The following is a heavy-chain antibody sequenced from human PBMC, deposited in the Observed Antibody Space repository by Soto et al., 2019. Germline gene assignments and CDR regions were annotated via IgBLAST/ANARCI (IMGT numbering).Heavy chain of an antibody. CDR2: IKSIGST. J-gene: IGHJ4*02. CDR1: GDYIRSSAY. D-gene: IGHD5-18*01. CDR3: ARGYGRNFDY. V-gene: IGHV4-38-2*02. Sequence: SETLYLTCTVSGDYIRSSAYWGWIRQPPGKGLEWIGGIKSIGSTNYNPSLKSRVTISVDTSKNQVSLKLSSVTAADTAVYYCARGYGRNFDYWGQGTLVTVSS.